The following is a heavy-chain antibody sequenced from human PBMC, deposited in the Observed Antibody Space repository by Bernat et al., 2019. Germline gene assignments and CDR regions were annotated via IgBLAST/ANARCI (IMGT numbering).Heavy chain of an antibody. V-gene: IGHV4-34*01. CDR3: AIDHYVLLWFGELLLGFYYYGMDV. CDR1: GGSFSGYY. CDR2: INHSGST. Sequence: QVQLQQWGAGLLKPSETLSLTCAVYGGSFSGYYWSWIRQPPGKGLEGIGEINHSGSTNYKPSLKSRGTISVDTSKNQFSLKLSSVTAADTAVYYCAIDHYVLLWFGELLLGFYYYGMDVWGQGTTVTVSS. J-gene: IGHJ6*02. D-gene: IGHD3-10*01.